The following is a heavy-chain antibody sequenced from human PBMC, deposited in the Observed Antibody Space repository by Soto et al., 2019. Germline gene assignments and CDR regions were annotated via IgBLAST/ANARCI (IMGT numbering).Heavy chain of an antibody. CDR2: INPNSGGT. CDR3: ARSLLYGGSYYYFDY. J-gene: IGHJ4*02. CDR1: GYTFTGYY. D-gene: IGHD1-26*01. V-gene: IGHV1-2*02. Sequence: ASVKVSCKASGYTFTGYYMHWVRQAPGQGLEWMGWINPNSGGTNYAQKFQGRVTMTRDTSISTAYMELSRLRSDDTAVYYCARSLLYGGSYYYFDYWGQGTLVTVSS.